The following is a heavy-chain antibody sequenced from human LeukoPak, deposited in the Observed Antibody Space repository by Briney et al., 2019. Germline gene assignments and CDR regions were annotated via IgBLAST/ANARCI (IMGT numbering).Heavy chain of an antibody. D-gene: IGHD5-18*01. Sequence: SETLSLTCTVSGGSISSYYWSWIRQPPGKGLEWIGYIYYSGSTNYNPSLKSRVTISADTSKNQFSLTLGSVSATDTAVYYCVSPRGFSYGYFDYWGQGTLVTVSS. CDR1: GGSISSYY. CDR2: IYYSGST. J-gene: IGHJ4*02. V-gene: IGHV4-59*08. CDR3: VSPRGFSYGYFDY.